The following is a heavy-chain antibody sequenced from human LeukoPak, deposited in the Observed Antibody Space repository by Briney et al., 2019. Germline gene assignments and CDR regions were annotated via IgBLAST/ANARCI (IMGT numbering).Heavy chain of an antibody. V-gene: IGHV3-23*01. J-gene: IGHJ4*02. D-gene: IGHD4-11*01. CDR3: ARGARLQPMGEF. CDR1: GFSFSSFG. Sequence: GGSLRLSCAASGFSFSSFGMSWVRQAPGRGLQWVSSISGDGRDTLYADSVKGRFTVSRDNPKTTMFLQMNSPRVEDTALYYCARGARLQPMGEFWGQGTLVTVSS. CDR2: ISGDGRDT.